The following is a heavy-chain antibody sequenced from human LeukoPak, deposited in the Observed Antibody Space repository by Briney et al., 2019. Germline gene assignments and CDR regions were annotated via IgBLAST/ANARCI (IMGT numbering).Heavy chain of an antibody. V-gene: IGHV1-46*01. CDR2: INPSGGST. Sequence: ASVKVSCKASGYTFTSYGISWVRQAPGQGLEWMGIINPSGGSTSYAQKFQGRVTMTRDTSTSTVYMELSSLRPEDTAVYYCARGGSGSNFDYWGQGTLVTVSS. CDR3: ARGGSGSNFDY. CDR1: GYTFTSYG. J-gene: IGHJ4*02. D-gene: IGHD6-19*01.